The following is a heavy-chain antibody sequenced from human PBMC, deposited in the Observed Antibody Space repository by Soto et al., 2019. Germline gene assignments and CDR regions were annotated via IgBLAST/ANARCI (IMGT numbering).Heavy chain of an antibody. D-gene: IGHD6-13*01. CDR2: ISGSGGST. Sequence: EVQLLESGGGLVQPGGSLRLSCAASGFTFSSYAMSWVRQAPGKGLEWVSAISGSGGSTYYADSVKGRFTISRDNSKNTLYLQMNSLRAEDTAVYYCASHETPSSWYGTPTIDYWGQGTLVTVSS. J-gene: IGHJ4*02. CDR3: ASHETPSSWYGTPTIDY. CDR1: GFTFSSYA. V-gene: IGHV3-23*01.